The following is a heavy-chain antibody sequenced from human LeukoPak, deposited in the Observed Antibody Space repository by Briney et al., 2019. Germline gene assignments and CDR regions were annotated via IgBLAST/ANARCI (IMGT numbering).Heavy chain of an antibody. CDR3: ARLAHSSSWRPYYFDY. D-gene: IGHD6-13*01. CDR1: GYNFANYW. Sequence: GESLKISCKGSGYNFANYWIGWVRQMPGRSLEWMGIIYPGDSDTRYSPSFQGQVTISADKSISTAYLQWSSLKASDTAMYYCARLAHSSSWRPYYFDYWGQGTLVTVSS. CDR2: IYPGDSDT. J-gene: IGHJ4*02. V-gene: IGHV5-51*01.